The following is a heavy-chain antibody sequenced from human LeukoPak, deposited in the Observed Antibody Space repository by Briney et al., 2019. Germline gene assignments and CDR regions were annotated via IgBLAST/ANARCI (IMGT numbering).Heavy chain of an antibody. CDR1: GFTISTYW. CDR3: AVEGY. J-gene: IGHJ4*02. Sequence: PGGSLRLSCAVPGFTISTYWMNWIRQAPGKGLEWVANIKQDGSKKNYLDSVKGRFTISRDNAKNSLYLQMDSLRAEDTAVYYCAVEGYWGQGTLVTVSS. CDR2: IKQDGSKK. V-gene: IGHV3-7*01.